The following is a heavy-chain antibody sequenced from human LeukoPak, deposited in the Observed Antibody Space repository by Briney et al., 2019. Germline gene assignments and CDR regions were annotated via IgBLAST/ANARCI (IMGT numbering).Heavy chain of an antibody. Sequence: SETLSLTCAVYGGFFSDYYWSWIRQPPGKGLEWIGEINHSGSTNYNPSLKSRVTISVDTSKNQFSLKLSSVTAADTAVYYCARGSSLPGDIVVVPAAQGYYYYMDVWGKGTTVTVSS. CDR1: GGFFSDYY. V-gene: IGHV4-34*01. CDR3: ARGSSLPGDIVVVPAAQGYYYYMDV. D-gene: IGHD2-2*01. J-gene: IGHJ6*03. CDR2: INHSGST.